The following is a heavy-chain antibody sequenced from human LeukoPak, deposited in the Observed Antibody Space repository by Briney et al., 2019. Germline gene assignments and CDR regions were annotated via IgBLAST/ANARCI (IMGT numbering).Heavy chain of an antibody. Sequence: ASVKVSCKASGGTFSSYAISWVRQAPGQGLEWMGRIIPIFGIANYAQKFQGRVTITADKSTSTAYMELSSLRSEDTAVYYCARGYRLQLWTKHYYYGMDVWGQGTTVTVSS. CDR1: GGTFSSYA. CDR3: ARGYRLQLWTKHYYYGMDV. CDR2: IIPIFGIA. D-gene: IGHD5-18*01. J-gene: IGHJ6*02. V-gene: IGHV1-69*04.